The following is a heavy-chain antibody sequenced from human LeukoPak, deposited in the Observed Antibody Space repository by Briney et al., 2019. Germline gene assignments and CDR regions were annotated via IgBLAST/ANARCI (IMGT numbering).Heavy chain of an antibody. J-gene: IGHJ5*02. Sequence: ASVKVSCKASGYTFTGCYMHWVRQAPGQGLEWMGWINPNSGGTNYAQKFQGRVTMTRDTPISTAYMELSRLRSDDTAVYYCAREGIAVAGSRWFDPWGQGTLVTVSS. CDR3: AREGIAVAGSRWFDP. D-gene: IGHD6-19*01. CDR2: INPNSGGT. CDR1: GYTFTGCY. V-gene: IGHV1-2*02.